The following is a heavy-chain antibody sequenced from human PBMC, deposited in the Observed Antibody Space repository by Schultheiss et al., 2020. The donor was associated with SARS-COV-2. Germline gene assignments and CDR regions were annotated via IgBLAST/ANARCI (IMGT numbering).Heavy chain of an antibody. CDR1: GDSVRSTVW. CDR2: VSHTGVS. CDR3: ARRGYYGDRFDY. D-gene: IGHD4-17*01. V-gene: IGHV4-4*02. J-gene: IGHJ4*02. Sequence: SETLSLTCTVSGDSVRSTVWWSWVRQPPGKGLEWIGEVSHTGVSKNNPSLKSRVTISVDTSKNQFSLKLSSVTAADTAVYYCARRGYYGDRFDYWGQGTLVTVSS.